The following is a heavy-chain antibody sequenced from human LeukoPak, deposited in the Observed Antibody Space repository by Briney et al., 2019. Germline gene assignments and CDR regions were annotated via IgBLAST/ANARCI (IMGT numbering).Heavy chain of an antibody. J-gene: IGHJ4*02. CDR2: ISSSSSYI. V-gene: IGHV3-21*01. CDR1: GFTFSSYS. Sequence: PGGSLRLSCAASGFTFSSYSMNWVRQAPGKGLEWVSSISSSSSYIYYADSVKGRFTISRDNAKNSLYLQMNSLRAEDTAVYYCARGEYYYDSSGYPDHFDYWDQGTLVTVSS. CDR3: ARGEYYYDSSGYPDHFDY. D-gene: IGHD3-22*01.